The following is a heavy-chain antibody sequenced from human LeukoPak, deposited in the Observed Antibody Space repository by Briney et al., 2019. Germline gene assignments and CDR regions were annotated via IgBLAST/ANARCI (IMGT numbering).Heavy chain of an antibody. CDR1: GFTFSSYG. Sequence: GGSLRLSCAASGFTFSSYGMSWVRQAPGKGLEWVANINQDGSEKYYVDSVKGRFTISRDNAKNSLYLQMNSLRAEDTAVYYCATRGEHWLGIDYWGQGTLVTVSS. CDR3: ATRGEHWLGIDY. V-gene: IGHV3-7*01. J-gene: IGHJ4*02. CDR2: INQDGSEK. D-gene: IGHD3-16*01.